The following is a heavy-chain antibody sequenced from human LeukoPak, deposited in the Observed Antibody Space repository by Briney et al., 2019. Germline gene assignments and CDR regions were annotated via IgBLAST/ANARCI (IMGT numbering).Heavy chain of an antibody. J-gene: IGHJ4*02. CDR1: GGSFSAYY. CDR2: INHSGST. Sequence: SETLSLTCAVYGGSFSAYYGNWVRQPPGKGLEWIGEINHSGSTNYNPSLKSRVTISVDTSKNQFSLKLSSVTAADTAVYYCARLYDSWGQGTLVTVSS. CDR3: ARLYDS. V-gene: IGHV4-34*01.